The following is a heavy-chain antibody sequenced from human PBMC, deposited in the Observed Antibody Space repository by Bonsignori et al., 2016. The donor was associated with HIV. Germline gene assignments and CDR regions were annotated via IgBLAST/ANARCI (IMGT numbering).Heavy chain of an antibody. J-gene: IGHJ6*03. V-gene: IGHV4-59*01. CDR2: LSHWGQ. CDR3: ARAANDLGYYWYYMDV. CDR1: GGSITTKY. D-gene: IGHD2-8*01. Sequence: QVQLQESGPGLVKPSETPSLTCTVSGGSITTKYWSWVRQPPGKGPEWDCLYLSHWGQQLQPLFRSRATISVDPSKNQFSLQLSSVTAADSAVYFCARAANDLGYYWYYMDVWGQGTSVTVSS.